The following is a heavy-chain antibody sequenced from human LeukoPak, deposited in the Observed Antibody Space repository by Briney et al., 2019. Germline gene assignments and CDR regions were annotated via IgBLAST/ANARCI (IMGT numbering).Heavy chain of an antibody. CDR2: IYYSGST. CDR3: ARAVGYSSSSWGYYYYYYMDV. D-gene: IGHD6-6*01. J-gene: IGHJ6*03. V-gene: IGHV4-61*01. CDR1: GGSISSGSYY. Sequence: SETLSLTCTVSGGSISSGSYYWSWIRQPPGKGLEWIGYIYYSGSTNYNPSLKSRVTISVDTSKNQFSLKLSSVTAADTAVYYCARAVGYSSSSWGYYYYYYMDVWGKGTTVTVSS.